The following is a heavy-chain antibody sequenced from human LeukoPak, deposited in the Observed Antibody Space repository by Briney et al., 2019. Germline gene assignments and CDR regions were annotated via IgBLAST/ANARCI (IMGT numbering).Heavy chain of an antibody. V-gene: IGHV3-33*01. CDR2: IWYDGSNK. J-gene: IGHJ4*02. CDR3: ARASWGGSSWFNPNY. D-gene: IGHD6-13*01. CDR1: GFTFSSYG. Sequence: GGSLRLSCAASGFTFSSYGMHWVRQAPGKGLEWVAVIWYDGSNKYYAGSVKGRFTISRDNSENTLYLQMNSLRAEDTAVYYCARASWGGSSWFNPNYWGQGTLVTVSS.